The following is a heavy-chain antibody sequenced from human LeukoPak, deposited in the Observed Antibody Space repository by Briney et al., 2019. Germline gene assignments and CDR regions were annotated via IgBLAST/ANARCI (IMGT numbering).Heavy chain of an antibody. V-gene: IGHV1-69*06. Sequence: ASVKVSCKVSGGTFSSYAINWVRQAPGQGLEWTGGIIPIFGTANYAQKFQGRVTITADTSTTTAYMELSSLRPDDTAVYYCARDYYYDSSGYSPFDFWGQGTLVTVSS. CDR3: ARDYYYDSSGYSPFDF. CDR2: IIPIFGTA. CDR1: GGTFSSYA. J-gene: IGHJ4*02. D-gene: IGHD3-22*01.